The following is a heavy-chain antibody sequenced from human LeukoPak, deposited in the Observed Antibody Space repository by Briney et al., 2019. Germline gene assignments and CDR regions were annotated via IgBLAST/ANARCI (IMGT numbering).Heavy chain of an antibody. CDR1: GGSISSYY. CDR2: IYYSGST. CDR3: ARHIPDTAMVLLFDY. J-gene: IGHJ4*02. D-gene: IGHD5-18*01. V-gene: IGHV4-59*08. Sequence: SETLSLTCTVSGGSISSYYWSWIRQPPGKGLEWIGYIYYSGSTNYNPSLKSRVTISVDTSKNQFSLKLSSVTAADTAVYYCARHIPDTAMVLLFDYWGQGTLVTVSS.